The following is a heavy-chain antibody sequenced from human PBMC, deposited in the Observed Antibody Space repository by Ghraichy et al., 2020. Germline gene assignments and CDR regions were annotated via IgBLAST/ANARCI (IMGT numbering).Heavy chain of an antibody. D-gene: IGHD6-19*01. CDR1: GGSFSGYY. J-gene: IGHJ6*02. CDR2: INHSGST. CDR3: ASFPNSSGWLTYYYYGMDV. Sequence: SETLSLTCAVYGGSFSGYYWSWIRQPPGKGLEWIGEINHSGSTNYNPSLKSRVTISVDTSKNQFSLKLSSVTAADTAVYYCASFPNSSGWLTYYYYGMDVWGQGTTVTVSS. V-gene: IGHV4-34*01.